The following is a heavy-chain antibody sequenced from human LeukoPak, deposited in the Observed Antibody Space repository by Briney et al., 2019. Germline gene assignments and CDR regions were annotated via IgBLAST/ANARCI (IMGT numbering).Heavy chain of an antibody. D-gene: IGHD7-27*01. V-gene: IGHV1-8*03. CDR3: ARRKFLGWFDP. CDR2: LNPNSGNA. CDR1: GYIFTTYD. J-gene: IGHJ5*02. Sequence: ASVKVSCKASGYIFTTYDIGWVRQATGQGLEWMGWLNPNSGNAGYAQKFQGRVTISRNASISTAYMELSSLRSDDTAIYYCARRKFLGWFDPWGQGTLVTVSS.